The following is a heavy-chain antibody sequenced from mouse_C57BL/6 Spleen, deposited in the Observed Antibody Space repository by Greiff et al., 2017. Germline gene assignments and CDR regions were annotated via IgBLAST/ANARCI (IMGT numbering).Heavy chain of an antibody. CDR3: TRGPYYYGSSFFCY. CDR1: GYTFTSYW. CDR2: IYPGNSDT. J-gene: IGHJ2*01. Sequence: EVQLQQSGTVLARPGASVKMSCKTSGYTFTSYWMHWVKQRPGQGLEWIGAIYPGNSDTSYNQKFKGKAKLTAVTSASTAYMELSSLTNEDSAVYYCTRGPYYYGSSFFCYWGQGTTLTVSS. V-gene: IGHV1-5*01. D-gene: IGHD1-1*01.